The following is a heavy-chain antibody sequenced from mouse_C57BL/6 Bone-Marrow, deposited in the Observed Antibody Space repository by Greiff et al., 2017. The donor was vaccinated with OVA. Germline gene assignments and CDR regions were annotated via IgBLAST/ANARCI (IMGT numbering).Heavy chain of an antibody. V-gene: IGHV3-6*01. CDR3: ARERERVYLDY. CDR2: ISNDGST. Sequence: DVQLQESGPGLVKPSQSLSITCSVTVYSITNDYYWNWIRQFPGNQLEWVGDISNDGSTNYNPSLKNRISITRDTSKSQVYLKLHSVTTEDTATYYCARERERVYLDYWGQGTTLTVSS. J-gene: IGHJ2*01. CDR1: VYSITNDYY.